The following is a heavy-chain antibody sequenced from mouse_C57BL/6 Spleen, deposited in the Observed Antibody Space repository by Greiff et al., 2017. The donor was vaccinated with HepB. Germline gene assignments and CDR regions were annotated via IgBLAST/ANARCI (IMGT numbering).Heavy chain of an antibody. CDR2: IYPGDGDT. CDR1: GYSFSSSW. J-gene: IGHJ2*01. CDR3: ALYYGSSYVGY. Sequence: VHLVESGPELVKPGASVKISCKASGYSFSSSWMNWVKQRPGKGLEWIGRIYPGDGDTNYNGKFKGKATLTADKSSSTAYMQLSSLTSEDSAVYFCALYYGSSYVGYWGQGTTLTVSS. D-gene: IGHD1-1*01. V-gene: IGHV1-82*01.